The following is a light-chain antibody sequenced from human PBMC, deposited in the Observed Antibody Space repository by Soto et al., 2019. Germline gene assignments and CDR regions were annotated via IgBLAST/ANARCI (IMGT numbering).Light chain of an antibody. CDR3: QQYGNSPGIT. J-gene: IGKJ5*01. CDR2: AAS. V-gene: IGKV3-20*01. Sequence: EIALTQSPGTLSLSPGERATLSCRASQGVGSKFLAWYQQKPGQAPRLLIYAASTRATGIPARFSGSGSGTDFTLTISRLEPEDFAVYYCQQYGNSPGITFGQGTRLEIE. CDR1: QGVGSKF.